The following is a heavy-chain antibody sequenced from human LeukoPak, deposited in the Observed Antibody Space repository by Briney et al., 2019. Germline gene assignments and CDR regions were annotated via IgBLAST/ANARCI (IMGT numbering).Heavy chain of an antibody. V-gene: IGHV4-4*02. J-gene: IGHJ4*02. CDR1: GVSITDNW. D-gene: IGHD1-26*01. CDR2: ILHTGPT. Sequence: PSETLSLTCAVSGVSITDNWWSWVRQPPGKGLEWIGEILHTGPTNFNPSLKSRATISMDKSKNQLSLRLNSVTAADTAIYYCVRGGTYYLPYWGQGILVTVSS. CDR3: VRGGTYYLPY.